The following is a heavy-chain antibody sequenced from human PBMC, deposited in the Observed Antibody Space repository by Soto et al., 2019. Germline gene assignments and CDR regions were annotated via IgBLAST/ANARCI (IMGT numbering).Heavy chain of an antibody. CDR3: ARDNLAFQGAFDL. D-gene: IGHD3-16*01. CDR2: ITGTSAFT. CDR1: GFVFSDFQ. J-gene: IGHJ4*02. Sequence: AGGSLRLSCAASGFVFSDFQFNWVRQAPGGGLEWLSSITGTSAFTEYAESIEGRFTISRDNPNKLLFLHMDNRRPEDTAVYYCARDNLAFQGAFDLWGQGTLVTVS. V-gene: IGHV3-21*01.